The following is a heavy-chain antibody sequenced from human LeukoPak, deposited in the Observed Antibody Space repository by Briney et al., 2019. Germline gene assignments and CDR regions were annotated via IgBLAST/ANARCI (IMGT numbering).Heavy chain of an antibody. CDR1: GFTFSSYA. J-gene: IGHJ4*02. CDR3: AKSDGRSNWNYGDY. Sequence: PGGSLRLSCAASGFTFSSYAMSWVRQAPGKGLEGVSAISGSGGSTYYADSVKGRFTISRDNSKNTLYLQMNSLRAEDTAVYYCAKSDGRSNWNYGDYWGQGTPVTVSS. V-gene: IGHV3-23*01. D-gene: IGHD1-7*01. CDR2: ISGSGGST.